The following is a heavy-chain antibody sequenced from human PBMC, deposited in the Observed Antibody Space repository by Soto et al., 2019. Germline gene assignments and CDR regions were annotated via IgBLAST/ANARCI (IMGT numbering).Heavy chain of an antibody. D-gene: IGHD3-3*01. Sequence: SVKVSCKASGGTFSSYAISWVRQAPGQGLEWMGGIIPIFGTANYAQKFQGRVTITADESTSTAYMELSSLRSEDTAVYYCARGDITIFGVAYDAFDIWGQGTMVTVSS. V-gene: IGHV1-69*13. CDR3: ARGDITIFGVAYDAFDI. CDR2: IIPIFGTA. J-gene: IGHJ3*02. CDR1: GGTFSSYA.